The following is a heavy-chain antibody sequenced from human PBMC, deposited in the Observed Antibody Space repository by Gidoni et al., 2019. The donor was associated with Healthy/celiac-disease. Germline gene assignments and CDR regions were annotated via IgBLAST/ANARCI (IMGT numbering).Heavy chain of an antibody. V-gene: IGHV1-69*01. CDR1: GDTFSSYA. D-gene: IGHD2-2*01. CDR3: AGVYGVVPAANWIDP. CDR2: IIAIFGTA. Sequence: QVQLVQSGAEVKQPGSSVKIACTGSGDTFSSYAISWVRQAPGQGLEWMRGIIAIFGTANCAQKFQGRVTITADESTSTGYMELSSLGSEDTAVYYCAGVYGVVPAANWIDPWGQGTLVTVSS. J-gene: IGHJ5*02.